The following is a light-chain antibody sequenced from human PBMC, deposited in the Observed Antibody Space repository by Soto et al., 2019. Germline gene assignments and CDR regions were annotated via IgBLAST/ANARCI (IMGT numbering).Light chain of an antibody. V-gene: IGKV3-15*01. CDR3: QQYHNWPPIT. Sequence: EIVMTQSPDSLFLSLWDGATLSCRSSQSVSSHLAWYQHKPGQAPRLLIYGASTRASGIPARFSGSGSETDFTLTISSLQSEDSAVYYCQQYHNWPPITFGQGTRLEI. CDR1: QSVSSH. J-gene: IGKJ5*01. CDR2: GAS.